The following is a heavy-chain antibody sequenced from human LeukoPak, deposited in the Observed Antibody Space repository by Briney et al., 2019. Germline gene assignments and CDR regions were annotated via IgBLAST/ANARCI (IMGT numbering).Heavy chain of an antibody. D-gene: IGHD6-13*01. CDR2: IYTSGST. Sequence: SETLSLTCTVSGGSISSYYWSWIRQAAGKGLEWIGRIYTSGSTNYNPSLKSRVTMSVDTSKNQFSLKLSSVTAADTAVYYCARVSTYSSSWDLNYYYYMDVWGKGTTVTVSS. V-gene: IGHV4-4*07. J-gene: IGHJ6*03. CDR3: ARVSTYSSSWDLNYYYYMDV. CDR1: GGSISSYY.